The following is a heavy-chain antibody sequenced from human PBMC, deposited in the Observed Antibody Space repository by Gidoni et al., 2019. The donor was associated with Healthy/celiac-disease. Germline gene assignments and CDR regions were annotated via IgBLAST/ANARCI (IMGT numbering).Heavy chain of an antibody. J-gene: IGHJ6*02. CDR3: ARAGGYSYGYVPDYYYGMDV. CDR1: GGTFSSYA. Sequence: QVQLVQSGAEVKKPGSSVTVSCKASGGTFSSYAISWVRQAPGQGLEWMGGIIPICGTANDAQKFQGRVTITADESTSTAYMELSSLRSEDTAVYYCARAGGYSYGYVPDYYYGMDVWGQGTTVTVSS. CDR2: IIPICGTA. D-gene: IGHD5-18*01. V-gene: IGHV1-69*01.